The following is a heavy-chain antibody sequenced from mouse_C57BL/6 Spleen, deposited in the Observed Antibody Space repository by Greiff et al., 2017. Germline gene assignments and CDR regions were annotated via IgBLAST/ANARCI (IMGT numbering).Heavy chain of an antibody. CDR2: ISSGGSYT. CDR1: GFPFSSYG. Sequence: EVMLVESGGDLVKPGGSLKLSCAASGFPFSSYGMSWVRQTPDKRLEWVATISSGGSYTYYPDSVKGRFTIASYNAKNTLYLRMSSLKSEDTAMYYCARREDYYGSSTYYCDYWGQGTTLTVSS. J-gene: IGHJ2*01. D-gene: IGHD1-1*01. V-gene: IGHV5-6*02. CDR3: ARREDYYGSSTYYCDY.